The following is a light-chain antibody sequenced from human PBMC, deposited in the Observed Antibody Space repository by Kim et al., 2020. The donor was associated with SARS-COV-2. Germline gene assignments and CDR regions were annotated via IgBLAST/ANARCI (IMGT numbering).Light chain of an antibody. J-gene: IGLJ3*02. V-gene: IGLV6-57*01. CDR1: RGSNAGNH. Sequence: KSVTHSCTRRRGSNAGNHGQWYQQRPGRSPATVIDEDNQRPPGVPDRFSGSIDSSSNSASLTISGLKTEDEADYYCQSYDSSRYWVFGGGTQLTVL. CDR3: QSYDSSRYWV. CDR2: EDN.